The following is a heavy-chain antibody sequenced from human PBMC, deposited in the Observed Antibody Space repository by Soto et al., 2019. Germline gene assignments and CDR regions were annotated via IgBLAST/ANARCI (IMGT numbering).Heavy chain of an antibody. Sequence: PSETLSLTSAVSGGSISSGGYSWSWIRQPPGKGLEWIGYIYHSGSTYYNPSLKSRVTISVDRSKNQFSLKLSSVTAADTAVYYCASFYYDFWSCYFATGEYGMDVWGQGTTVTLS. D-gene: IGHD3-3*01. CDR1: GGSISSGGYS. CDR3: ASFYYDFWSCYFATGEYGMDV. J-gene: IGHJ6*02. V-gene: IGHV4-30-2*01. CDR2: IYHSGST.